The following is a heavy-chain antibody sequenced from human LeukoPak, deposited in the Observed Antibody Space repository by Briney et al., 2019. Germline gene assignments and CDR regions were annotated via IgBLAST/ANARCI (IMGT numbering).Heavy chain of an antibody. CDR3: AKQSAGSTAWYSLHYDF. D-gene: IGHD6-13*01. V-gene: IGHV3-23*01. Sequence: GGSLRLSCAASGFTLSSYAMTWVRQAPGRGLEWVSSVDGGGGGTYYADSVKGRFTISRDNSKDTLYLQMNGLRAEDTAVYFCAKQSAGSTAWYSLHYDFWGQGTLVTVSS. CDR2: VDGGGGGT. CDR1: GFTLSSYA. J-gene: IGHJ4*02.